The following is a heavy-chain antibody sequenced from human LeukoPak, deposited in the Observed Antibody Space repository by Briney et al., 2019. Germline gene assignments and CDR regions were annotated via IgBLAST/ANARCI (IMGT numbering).Heavy chain of an antibody. CDR2: ISAYNGNT. CDR3: ATNENDYGDQGRMDV. D-gene: IGHD4-17*01. J-gene: IGHJ6*02. V-gene: IGHV1-18*01. Sequence: ASVKVSCKASGYTFTSYGISWVRQAPGQGLEWMGWISAYNGNTNYAQKLQGRVTMTTDTSTSTAYMELRSLRSDDTAVYYCATNENDYGDQGRMDVWGQGTTVTVSS. CDR1: GYTFTSYG.